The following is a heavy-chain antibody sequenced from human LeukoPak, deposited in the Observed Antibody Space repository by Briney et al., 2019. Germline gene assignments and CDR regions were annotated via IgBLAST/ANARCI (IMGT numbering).Heavy chain of an antibody. CDR1: GFTVSSNY. V-gene: IGHV3-66*01. J-gene: IGHJ4*01. Sequence: GGSLRLSCAASGFTVSSNYMSWVRQAPGKGLEWVSIIDNGDSTHYADSVKGRFTISRDSSKNMLYLQMNCLRAEDTAVYYCARTRVPTATSPFDYWGQEPWSPSPQ. CDR3: ARTRVPTATSPFDY. D-gene: IGHD2-2*01. CDR2: IDNGDST.